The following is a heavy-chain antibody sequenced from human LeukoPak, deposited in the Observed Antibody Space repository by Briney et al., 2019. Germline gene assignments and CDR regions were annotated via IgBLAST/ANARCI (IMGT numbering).Heavy chain of an antibody. CDR3: ARSDCGGDCYLLDS. D-gene: IGHD2-21*02. CDR2: FGGSGGSI. V-gene: IGHV3-23*01. J-gene: IGHJ4*02. Sequence: PGGSLRLSCAASGFTYSTYAMSWVRQAPGKGLEWVSHFGGSGGSIYYADSVKGRFTISRDNSRNTLYLQMNSLRAEDTAVYYCARSDCGGDCYLLDSWGQGTLVTVSS. CDR1: GFTYSTYA.